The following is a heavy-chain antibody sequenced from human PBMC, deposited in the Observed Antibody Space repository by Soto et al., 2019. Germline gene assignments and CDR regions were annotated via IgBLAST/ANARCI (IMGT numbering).Heavy chain of an antibody. J-gene: IGHJ4*02. CDR2: ISVSGGTT. D-gene: IGHD2-15*01. Sequence: GGSLRLSCAASGFTFNNYALTWVRQAPGKGLEWVSTISVSGGTTHYSDSVKGRFTISRDNSKNTLYLQMNSLRAEDTAVYYCAKDSAGVVVAATTFDYWGQGTLVTVSS. CDR3: AKDSAGVVVAATTFDY. CDR1: GFTFNNYA. V-gene: IGHV3-23*01.